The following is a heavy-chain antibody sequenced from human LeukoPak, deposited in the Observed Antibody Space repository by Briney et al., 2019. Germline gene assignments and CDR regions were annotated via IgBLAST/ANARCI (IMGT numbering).Heavy chain of an antibody. CDR2: IYYSGST. V-gene: IGHV4-59*01. J-gene: IGHJ4*02. CDR1: GGSISSYY. CDR3: ARGHTYYYGSGSYSLDY. D-gene: IGHD3-10*01. Sequence: SETLSLTCTVSGGSISSYYWSWIRQPPGKGLEWIGYIYYSGSTNYNPSLKSRVTISVDTSKNQFSLKLSSVTAADTAVYYCARGHTYYYGSGSYSLDYWGQGTLVTVSS.